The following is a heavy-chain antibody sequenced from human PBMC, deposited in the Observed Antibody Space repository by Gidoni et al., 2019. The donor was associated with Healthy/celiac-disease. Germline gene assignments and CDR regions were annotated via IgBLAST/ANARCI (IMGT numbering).Heavy chain of an antibody. CDR3: AREHPAMVPDHFDY. CDR2: ISYYGSNK. V-gene: IGHV3-30*04. J-gene: IGHJ4*02. CDR1: GFTCSSYA. Sequence: QVQLVESGGGVVKAGRSLRLSCVASGFTCSSYAMHWVRLAPGKGLEWVAVISYYGSNKYYADSVKGRFTISRDNSKNTLFLQMNSLRDEDTVVYYCAREHPAMVPDHFDYWGQGTMVTVSS. D-gene: IGHD5-18*01.